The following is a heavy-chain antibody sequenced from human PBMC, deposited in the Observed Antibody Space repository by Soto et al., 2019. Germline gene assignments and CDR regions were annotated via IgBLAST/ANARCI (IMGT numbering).Heavy chain of an antibody. Sequence: QIQLVQSGPEVKKPGASMKVSCKAYDFSFTSHGISWVRQAPGQGLEWMGWISLYNGNTSYAQQFQGRVTMTTDTATSTAYMELRSLRSDDTAMYFCAISHLELFRFDYWGQGTLVTVSS. CDR3: AISHLELFRFDY. V-gene: IGHV1-18*04. J-gene: IGHJ4*02. CDR2: ISLYNGNT. CDR1: DFSFTSHG. D-gene: IGHD3-10*01.